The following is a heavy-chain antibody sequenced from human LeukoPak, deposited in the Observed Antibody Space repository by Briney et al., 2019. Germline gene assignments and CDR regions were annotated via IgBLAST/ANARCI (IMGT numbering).Heavy chain of an antibody. CDR2: ISSSSTYI. Sequence: GGSLRLSCAASGFTFNSYSMNWVRQAPGKGLDWVSSISSSSTYIYYADSVKGRFTISRGNAKNSLYLQMNSLRAEDTAVYYCARALEPSIAVIDYWGQGTLVTVSS. CDR1: GFTFNSYS. CDR3: ARALEPSIAVIDY. V-gene: IGHV3-21*01. D-gene: IGHD6-19*01. J-gene: IGHJ4*02.